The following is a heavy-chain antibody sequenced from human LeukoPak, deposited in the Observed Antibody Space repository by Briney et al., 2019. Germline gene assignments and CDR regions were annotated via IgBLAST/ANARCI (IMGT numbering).Heavy chain of an antibody. CDR3: AKDSRTSSWPPYYSYY. D-gene: IGHD6-13*01. CDR1: GFTFDDYG. Sequence: GGSLRLSCAASGFTFDDYGMSWVRQAPGKGLEWVSGINWNGGSTGYADSVKGRFTISRDNSKNTLYLQMNSLRAEDTALYYCAKDSRTSSWPPYYSYYWGQGSLVTVSS. V-gene: IGHV3-20*04. J-gene: IGHJ4*02. CDR2: INWNGGST.